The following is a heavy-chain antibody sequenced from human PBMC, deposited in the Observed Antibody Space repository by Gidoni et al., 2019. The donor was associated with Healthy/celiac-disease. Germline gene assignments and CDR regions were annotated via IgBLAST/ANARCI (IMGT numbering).Heavy chain of an antibody. Sequence: QVQLQESGPGLVKPSQTLSLTCTVSGGSISSGSYYWSWIRQPAGKGLEWIGRIYTSGSTNYNPSLKSRVTMSVDTSKNQFSLKLSSVTAADTAVYYCAAKDIVALGTTAFDIWGQGTMVTVSS. CDR2: IYTSGST. J-gene: IGHJ3*02. D-gene: IGHD2-15*01. CDR1: GGSISSGSYY. V-gene: IGHV4-61*02. CDR3: AAKDIVALGTTAFDI.